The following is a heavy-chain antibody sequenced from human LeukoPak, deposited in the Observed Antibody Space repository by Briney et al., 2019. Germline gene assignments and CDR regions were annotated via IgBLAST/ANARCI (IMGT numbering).Heavy chain of an antibody. Sequence: GGSLRLSCAASGFIFSGYPVHWVRQTSGKGLEWVGRITSKARDYATAYAASVKGRFTVSRDDSRNTAYLQMNSLKTEDTAVYYCARGVPNSVYGLDVWGQGTTVTVSS. CDR1: GFIFSGYP. CDR2: ITSKARDYAT. D-gene: IGHD5/OR15-5a*01. V-gene: IGHV3-73*01. CDR3: ARGVPNSVYGLDV. J-gene: IGHJ6*02.